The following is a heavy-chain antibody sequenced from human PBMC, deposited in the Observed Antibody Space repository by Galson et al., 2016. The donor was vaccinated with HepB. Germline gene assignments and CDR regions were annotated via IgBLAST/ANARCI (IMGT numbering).Heavy chain of an antibody. D-gene: IGHD2-2*01. J-gene: IGHJ5*02. Sequence: SLRLSCAASGFIFSSYAMSWVRQAPGKGLEWVSGFSGRDDSTYYADSVKGRFTISRDNSKNTLYLQMNSLSAEDTAVYYCAKSSFCSSTNCYDVHGGNWLDPWGQGTLVTVSS. CDR2: FSGRDDST. V-gene: IGHV3-23*01. CDR3: AKSSFCSSTNCYDVHGGNWLDP. CDR1: GFIFSSYA.